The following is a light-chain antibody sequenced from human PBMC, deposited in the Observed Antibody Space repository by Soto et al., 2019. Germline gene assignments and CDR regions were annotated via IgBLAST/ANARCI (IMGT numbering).Light chain of an antibody. CDR1: QSVSNY. Sequence: DIQLTQSPSFLSASVGDRVTITCRASQSVSNYLNWYQQKPGKAPRLLIYAVSILQSGVPSRFSGSGSGTDFNITISSLQPEDCATYYCQQSDNIPITFGQGTRLEI. V-gene: IGKV1-39*01. CDR2: AVS. CDR3: QQSDNIPIT. J-gene: IGKJ5*01.